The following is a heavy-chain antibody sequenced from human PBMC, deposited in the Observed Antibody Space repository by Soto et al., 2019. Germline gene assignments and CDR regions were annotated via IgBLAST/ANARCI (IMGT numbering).Heavy chain of an antibody. CDR2: ISFDGTTK. CDR3: ARHRDGGTYTYIDN. V-gene: IGHV3-30-3*01. CDR1: VFTFSAFG. J-gene: IGHJ4*02. Sequence: GWSLRLSCLASVFTFSAFGLHWFRQTPGKGLEWVALISFDGTTKYFADSVRGRFTISRDNSKNTLFLQLNSLRVEDTAVYYCARHRDGGTYTYIDNWGQGTLVTV. D-gene: IGHD1-26*01.